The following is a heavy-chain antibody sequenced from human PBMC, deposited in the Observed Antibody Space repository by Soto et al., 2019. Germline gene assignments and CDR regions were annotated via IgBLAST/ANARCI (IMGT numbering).Heavy chain of an antibody. CDR2: IYPDDSDI. D-gene: IGHD2-15*01. CDR1: GYSFTSYW. V-gene: IGHV5-51*01. CDR3: ARSLYCIGTSCYLDN. Sequence: GESLKISCKGSGYSFTSYWIYWMRQMPRKGLEWVGIIYPDDSDIRYSPSFHGHVTISADRSSSTAFLQWSSLKASDTAIYYCARSLYCIGTSCYLDNWVRGTRVTVSS. J-gene: IGHJ4*02.